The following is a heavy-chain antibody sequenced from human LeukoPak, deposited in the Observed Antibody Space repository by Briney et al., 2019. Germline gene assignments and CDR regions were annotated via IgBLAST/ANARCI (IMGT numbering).Heavy chain of an antibody. V-gene: IGHV3-48*01. CDR2: ISYDSAIK. CDR1: GFTLSTDS. CDR3: AKDLTYCSSTSCSPTPTYFDY. Sequence: HPGGSLRLSCAASGFTLSTDSMNWVRQAPGKGLEWISYISYDSAIKYYADSVRGRFTISRDNSKNTLYLQMNSLRAEDTAVYYCAKDLTYCSSTSCSPTPTYFDYWGQGTLVTVSS. J-gene: IGHJ4*02. D-gene: IGHD2-2*01.